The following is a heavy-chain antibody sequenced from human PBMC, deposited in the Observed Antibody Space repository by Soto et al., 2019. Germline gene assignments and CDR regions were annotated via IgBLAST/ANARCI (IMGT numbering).Heavy chain of an antibody. V-gene: IGHV3-53*01. Sequence: GSLKLSSSAAGFTVRSTYMTWVRRAPGKGLEWVSTISDGGRTYYADSVKGRFTISRDISKNPLYLPMNNLRAGDTAVYHCSRDHASGAYYFRGQGALVTVSS. CDR1: GFTVRSTY. J-gene: IGHJ4*02. CDR3: SRDHASGAYYF. D-gene: IGHD2-21*02. CDR2: ISDGGRT.